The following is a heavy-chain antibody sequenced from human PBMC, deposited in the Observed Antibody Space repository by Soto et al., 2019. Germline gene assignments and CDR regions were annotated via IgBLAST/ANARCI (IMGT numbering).Heavy chain of an antibody. CDR1: GFSLSTSGVG. J-gene: IGHJ4*02. D-gene: IGHD6-19*01. CDR3: AHIYLRSGWLPYYFES. Sequence: QITLKESGPTLVKPTQTLTLTCTFSGFSLSTSGVGVGWVRQPPGQALEWLALIHWSDDRSYSPSLRSRLTSAKDTSKNQVVLTMTKMDPVDTATYCCAHIYLRSGWLPYYFESWGQGALVTVSS. V-gene: IGHV2-5*01. CDR2: IHWSDDR.